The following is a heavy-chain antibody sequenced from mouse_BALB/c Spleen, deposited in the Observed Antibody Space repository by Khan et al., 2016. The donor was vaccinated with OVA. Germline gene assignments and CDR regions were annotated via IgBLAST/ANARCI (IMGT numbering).Heavy chain of an antibody. CDR3: ARGGAAYYRNDGGAMDY. CDR1: GYTFTTAG. Sequence: QIQLVQSGPELKKPGETVRISCKASGYTFTTAGMQWVQKMPGKGLKWIGWINTHSGVPKYAEDFKGRFAFSLDTSASTAYLQITYLKNEDTATYFCARGGAAYYRNDGGAMDYWGQGTSVTVSS. CDR2: INTHSGVP. J-gene: IGHJ4*01. V-gene: IGHV9-4*02. D-gene: IGHD2-14*01.